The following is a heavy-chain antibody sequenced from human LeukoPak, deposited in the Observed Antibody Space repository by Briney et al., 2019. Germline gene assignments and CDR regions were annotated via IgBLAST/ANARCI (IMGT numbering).Heavy chain of an antibody. D-gene: IGHD6-13*01. CDR1: GGSSSSYY. CDR2: IYTSGST. V-gene: IGHV4-4*09. Sequence: TSETLSRTCTVSGGSSSSYYWSWIRQPPGNGLEWIGYIYTSGSTNYNPSLKSRVTISVDTSKNPFSLKLSSVTAADTAVYYCARQAFYSSSWYSTWGQGTLVTVSS. CDR3: ARQAFYSSSWYST. J-gene: IGHJ4*02.